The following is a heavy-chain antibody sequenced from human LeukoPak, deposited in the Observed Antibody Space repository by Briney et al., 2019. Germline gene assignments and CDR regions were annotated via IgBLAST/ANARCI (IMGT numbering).Heavy chain of an antibody. J-gene: IGHJ6*02. Sequence: GGSLRLSGAASGFTFSSYSMNWVRQAPGKGLEWVSSISSSSSVIYYADSVKGRFTISRDNAKNSLYLQLESLRAEDTAVYYCARSGSSLYYYGLDVWGQGTTVTVSS. V-gene: IGHV3-21*01. D-gene: IGHD6-6*01. CDR2: ISSSSSVI. CDR3: ARSGSSLYYYGLDV. CDR1: GFTFSSYS.